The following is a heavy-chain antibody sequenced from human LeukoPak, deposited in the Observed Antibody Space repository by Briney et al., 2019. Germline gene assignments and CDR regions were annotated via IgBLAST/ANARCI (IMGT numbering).Heavy chain of an antibody. D-gene: IGHD2-2*01. V-gene: IGHV1-69*02. CDR2: IIPILGIA. CDR1: GSTFSSYT. Sequence: ASVKVSCKASGSTFSSYTISWVRQAPGQGLEWMGRIIPILGIANYAQKFQGRVTITADKSTSTAYMELSSLRSEDTAVYYCAIGGLMDCSSTSCYRNWFDPWGQGTLVTVSS. CDR3: AIGGLMDCSSTSCYRNWFDP. J-gene: IGHJ5*02.